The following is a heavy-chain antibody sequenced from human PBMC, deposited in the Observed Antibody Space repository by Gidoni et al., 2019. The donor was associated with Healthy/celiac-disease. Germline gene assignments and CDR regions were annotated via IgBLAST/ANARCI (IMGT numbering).Heavy chain of an antibody. Sequence: QVQLVASGGGVVQPGRSMRLSCAAPGFTFSSYGMHWVRQAPGKGLGWVAVIWYDGSNKYYADSVKGRFTISRDNSKNTLYLQMNSLRAEDTAVYYCARVSWEWSFDYWGQGTLVTVSS. CDR1: GFTFSSYG. V-gene: IGHV3-33*01. CDR2: IWYDGSNK. J-gene: IGHJ4*02. D-gene: IGHD3-3*01. CDR3: ARVSWEWSFDY.